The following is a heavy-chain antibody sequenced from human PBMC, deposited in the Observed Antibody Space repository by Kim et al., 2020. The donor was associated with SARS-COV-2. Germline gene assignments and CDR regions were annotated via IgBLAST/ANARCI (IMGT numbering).Heavy chain of an antibody. J-gene: IGHJ4*02. V-gene: IGHV1-46*01. CDR3: ARGGGIAVAGTYY. D-gene: IGHD6-19*01. Sequence: YAQKFQGRVTMTRETSTSTVYMELSSLRSEDTAVYYCARGGGIAVAGTYYWGQGTLVTVSS.